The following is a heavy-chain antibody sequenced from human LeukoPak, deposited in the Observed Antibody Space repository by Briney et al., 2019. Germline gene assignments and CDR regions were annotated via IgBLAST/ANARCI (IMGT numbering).Heavy chain of an antibody. D-gene: IGHD1-14*01. J-gene: IGHJ3*02. V-gene: IGHV3-53*01. CDR1: GFIVSSNY. CDR2: IYTGGST. Sequence: PGGSLRLSCAASGFIVSSNYMSWVRQAPGKGLEWVSVIYTGGSTYYADSVKGRFTISRDNSKNTLYLQMNSLRAEDTAVYYCARGEPRGHDAFDIWGQGTMVTVSS. CDR3: ARGEPRGHDAFDI.